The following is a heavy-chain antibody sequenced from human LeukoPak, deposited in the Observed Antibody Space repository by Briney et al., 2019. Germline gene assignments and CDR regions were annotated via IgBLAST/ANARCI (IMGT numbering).Heavy chain of an antibody. Sequence: PGRSLRLSCAASGFTFSSYGMHWVRQAPGKGLEWVAVIWYDGSNKYYADSVKGRFTISRDNSKNTLYLQMNSLRAEGTAVYYCATEGVVVAATFDYWGQGTLVTVSS. J-gene: IGHJ4*02. CDR1: GFTFSSYG. V-gene: IGHV3-33*01. CDR3: ATEGVVVAATFDY. D-gene: IGHD2-15*01. CDR2: IWYDGSNK.